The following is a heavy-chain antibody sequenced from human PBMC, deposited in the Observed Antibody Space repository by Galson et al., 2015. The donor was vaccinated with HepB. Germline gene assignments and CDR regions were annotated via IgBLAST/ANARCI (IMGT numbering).Heavy chain of an antibody. V-gene: IGHV1-69*04. Sequence: SVKVSCKASGGTFSSYTISWVRQAPGQGLEWMGRIIPILGIANYAQKFQGRVTITADKSTSTAYMELSSLRSEDTAVYYCARDRENSSGWYENYYYGMDVWGQGTTVTVSS. J-gene: IGHJ6*02. CDR2: IIPILGIA. CDR1: GGTFSSYT. D-gene: IGHD6-19*01. CDR3: ARDRENSSGWYENYYYGMDV.